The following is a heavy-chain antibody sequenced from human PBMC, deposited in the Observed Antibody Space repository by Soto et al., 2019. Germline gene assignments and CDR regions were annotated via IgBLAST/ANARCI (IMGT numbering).Heavy chain of an antibody. CDR2: IYPGDSDT. J-gene: IGHJ6*02. V-gene: IGHV5-51*01. D-gene: IGHD3-3*01. CDR3: AKDQSSIFRSGSGMDV. CDR1: GYSFTSYW. Sequence: GESLKISCKGSGYSFTSYWIGWVRQMPGKGLEWMGIIYPGDSDTRYSPSFQGQVPISADKSISTAYLQWSSLRGEDTAVYYCAKDQSSIFRSGSGMDVWGQGTTVTVSS.